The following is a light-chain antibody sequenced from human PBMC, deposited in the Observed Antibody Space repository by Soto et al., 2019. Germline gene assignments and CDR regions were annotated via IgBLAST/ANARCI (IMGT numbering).Light chain of an antibody. CDR3: SSYAGSNNFV. CDR2: EVS. CDR1: SRDVGGYNY. Sequence: QSALTQPPSASGSPGQSVTISCTGTSRDVGGYNYVSWYQQHPGKAPKLMIYEVSERPSGVPDRFSGSKSSNTASLTVSGLQAEDEADYYCSSYAGSNNFVFGTGTKLTV. V-gene: IGLV2-8*01. J-gene: IGLJ1*01.